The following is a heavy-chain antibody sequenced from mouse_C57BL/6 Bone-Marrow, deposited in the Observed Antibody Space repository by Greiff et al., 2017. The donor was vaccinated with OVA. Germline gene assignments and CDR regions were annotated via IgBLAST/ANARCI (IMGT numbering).Heavy chain of an antibody. J-gene: IGHJ4*01. CDR1: GYAFSSSW. D-gene: IGHD3-2*02. CDR2: IYPGDGDT. V-gene: IGHV1-82*01. Sequence: QVQLQQSGPELVKPGASVKISCKASGYAFSSSWMNWVKQRPGKGLEWIGRIYPGDGDTNYNGTLKGKATLTADKSSSTAYMQLSSLTSEDSAVYFCAREGTAQAFYAMDYWGQGTSVTVSS. CDR3: AREGTAQAFYAMDY.